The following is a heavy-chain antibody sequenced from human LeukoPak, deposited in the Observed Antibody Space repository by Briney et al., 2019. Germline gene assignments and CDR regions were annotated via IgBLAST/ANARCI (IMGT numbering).Heavy chain of an antibody. D-gene: IGHD2-2*01. CDR2: INPNNGGT. Sequence: ASVKVSCKASGYTFTDHYMHWVRQAPGQGLEWMGWINPNNGGTTYTQNFQGRVTMTRGTSISTAYMELSRLRSDDSAIYYCTRDHCSFANCYEDYYYGMDVWGQGTTVTVSS. V-gene: IGHV1-2*02. CDR3: TRDHCSFANCYEDYYYGMDV. CDR1: GYTFTDHY. J-gene: IGHJ6*02.